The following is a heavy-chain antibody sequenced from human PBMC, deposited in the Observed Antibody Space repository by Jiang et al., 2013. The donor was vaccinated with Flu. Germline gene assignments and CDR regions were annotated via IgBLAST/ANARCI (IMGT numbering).Heavy chain of an antibody. CDR2: FDPEDGET. CDR1: GYTLTELS. D-gene: IGHD3-22*01. J-gene: IGHJ6*02. Sequence: SGAEVKKPGASVKVSCKVSGYTLTELSMHWVRQAPGKGLEWMGGFDPEDGETIYAQKFQGRVTMTEDTSTDTAYMELSGLRSEDTAVYYCATYGSSGYLGLYGMDVWGQGTTVTVSS. V-gene: IGHV1-24*01. CDR3: ATYGSSGYLGLYGMDV.